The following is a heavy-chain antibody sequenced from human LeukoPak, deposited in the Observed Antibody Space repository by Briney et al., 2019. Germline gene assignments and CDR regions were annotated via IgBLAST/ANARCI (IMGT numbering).Heavy chain of an antibody. CDR2: INHSGST. D-gene: IGHD3-10*01. CDR1: GGSFSGYY. V-gene: IGHV4-34*01. J-gene: IGHJ4*02. Sequence: PSETLSLTCAVYGGSFSGYYWSWIRQPPGKGLEWIGEINHSGSTNYNPSLKSRVTISVDTSKNQFSLQLNSVTPEDTAVYYCARGFSESTPGGFDYWGQGTLVTVSS. CDR3: ARGFSESTPGGFDY.